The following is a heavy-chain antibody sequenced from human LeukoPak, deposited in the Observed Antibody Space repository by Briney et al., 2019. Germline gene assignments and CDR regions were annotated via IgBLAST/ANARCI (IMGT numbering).Heavy chain of an antibody. D-gene: IGHD6-19*01. CDR2: IYYSGST. V-gene: IGHV4-59*01. CDR1: GGSINSYY. CDR3: ARDLDSSGWYGY. Sequence: KPSETLSLTCTVSGGSINSYYWSWLRQPPGKGLEWIGYIYYSGSTNYHPSRKSRVTISEDTSKNQFSLKLSSVTAADTAVYYCARDLDSSGWYGYWGQGTLVTVSS. J-gene: IGHJ4*02.